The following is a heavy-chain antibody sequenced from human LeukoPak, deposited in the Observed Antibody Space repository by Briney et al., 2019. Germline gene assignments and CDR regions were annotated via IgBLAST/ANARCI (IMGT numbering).Heavy chain of an antibody. J-gene: IGHJ3*02. V-gene: IGHV3-30*18. CDR1: GFTFSSYG. CDR3: AKTRYYDSKDAFDI. D-gene: IGHD3-22*01. CDR2: ISYDGSNK. Sequence: PGGSLRLSCAASGFTFSSYGMHWVRQAPGKGPEWVAVISYDGSNKYYADSVKGRFTISRDNSKNTLYLQMNSLRAEDTAVCYCAKTRYYDSKDAFDIWGQGTMVTVSS.